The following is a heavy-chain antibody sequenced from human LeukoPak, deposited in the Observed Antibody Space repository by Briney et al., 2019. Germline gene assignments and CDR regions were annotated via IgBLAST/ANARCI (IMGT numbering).Heavy chain of an antibody. Sequence: ASVKVSCKASGYTSTGYGISWVRQAPGQGLEWMGWISAYNGNTNYAQKLQGRVTMTTDTSTSTAYMELRSLRSDDTAVYYCTARDSDAFDIWGQGTMVTVSS. CDR3: TARDSDAFDI. D-gene: IGHD3/OR15-3a*01. CDR1: GYTSTGYG. J-gene: IGHJ3*02. CDR2: ISAYNGNT. V-gene: IGHV1-18*01.